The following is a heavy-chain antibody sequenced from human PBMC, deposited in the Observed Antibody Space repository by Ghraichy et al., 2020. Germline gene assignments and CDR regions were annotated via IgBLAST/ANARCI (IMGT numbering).Heavy chain of an antibody. J-gene: IGHJ6*02. CDR1: GFTFSSYG. V-gene: IGHV3-30*18. Sequence: GESLNISCAASGFTFSSYGMHWVRQAPGKGLEWVAVISYDGSNKYYADSVKGRFTISRDNSKNTLYLQMNSLRAEDTAVYYCAKDPRGAGGRVYYGMDVWGQGTTVTVSS. CDR3: AKDPRGAGGRVYYGMDV. D-gene: IGHD2-15*01. CDR2: ISYDGSNK.